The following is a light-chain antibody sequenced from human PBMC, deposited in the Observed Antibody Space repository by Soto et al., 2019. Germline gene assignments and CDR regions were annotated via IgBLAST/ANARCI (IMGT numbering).Light chain of an antibody. CDR3: QKSDHLPL. CDR1: HDIGNS. CDR2: DAY. Sequence: DIQMTQSPPSLSASVGDRVTITCQASHDIGNSLNWYQDKPGQAPKLVIYDAYNLETGVPSTFSGSGYGTHFTFTISSLRPEDIATYYCQKSDHLPLFGPGTKVA. V-gene: IGKV1-33*01. J-gene: IGKJ3*01.